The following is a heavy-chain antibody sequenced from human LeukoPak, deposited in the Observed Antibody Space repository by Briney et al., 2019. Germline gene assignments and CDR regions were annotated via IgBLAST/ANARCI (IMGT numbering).Heavy chain of an antibody. CDR1: GHTFTRDY. J-gene: IGHJ4*02. CDR2: INPSGGNT. CDR3: AADLSNPRMGASYLDS. D-gene: IGHD3-16*01. Sequence: ASVSVSCKASGHTFTRDYIHWVRQAPGQGLEWMGIINPSGGNTNYAQKFQGRVTMTRDTSTSTVYMELSSLRSEDTAVYYCAADLSNPRMGASYLDSWGQGTLVTVSS. V-gene: IGHV1-46*01.